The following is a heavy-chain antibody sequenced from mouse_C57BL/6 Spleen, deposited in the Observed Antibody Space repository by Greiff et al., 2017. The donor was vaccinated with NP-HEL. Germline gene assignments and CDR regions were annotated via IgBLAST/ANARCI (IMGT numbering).Heavy chain of an antibody. J-gene: IGHJ1*03. CDR3: AQPLISGKNWYFDV. CDR1: GYSFTDYN. V-gene: IGHV1-39*01. Sequence: EVQLQQSGPELVKPGASVKISCKASGYSFTDYNMNWVKQSNGKSLEWIGVINPNYGTTSYNQKFKGKATLTVDQSSSTAYMQLNSLTSEDSAVYYCAQPLISGKNWYFDVWGTGTTVTVSS. CDR2: INPNYGTT. D-gene: IGHD6-1*01.